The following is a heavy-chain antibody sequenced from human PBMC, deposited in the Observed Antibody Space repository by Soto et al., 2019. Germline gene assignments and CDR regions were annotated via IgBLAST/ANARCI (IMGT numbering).Heavy chain of an antibody. CDR3: ARLVRYYYDSSGYYYWDY. J-gene: IGHJ4*02. CDR1: GGSIRSSSSY. Sequence: SETLSLTCTVSGGSIRSSSSYWGWIREPPGKGLEWIGSIYYSGSTYYNPSLKSRVTISVDTSKNQFSLKLSSVTAADTAVYYCARLVRYYYDSSGYYYWDYWGQGTLVTVS. CDR2: IYYSGST. D-gene: IGHD3-22*01. V-gene: IGHV4-39*01.